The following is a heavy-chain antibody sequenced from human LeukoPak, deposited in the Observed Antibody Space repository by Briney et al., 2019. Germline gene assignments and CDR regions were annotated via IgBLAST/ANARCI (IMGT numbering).Heavy chain of an antibody. J-gene: IGHJ4*02. V-gene: IGHV4-4*07. CDR2: IYTSGST. D-gene: IGHD3-22*01. CDR3: ARSRYYYDSSGYPHVGNFDY. CDR1: GGSISSYY. Sequence: PSETLSLTCTVSGGSISSYYWSWIRQPAGKGLEWIGRIYTSGSTNYNPSLKSRVTMSVDTSKNQFSLKLSSVTAADTAVYYCARSRYYYDSSGYPHVGNFDYWGQGTLVTVSS.